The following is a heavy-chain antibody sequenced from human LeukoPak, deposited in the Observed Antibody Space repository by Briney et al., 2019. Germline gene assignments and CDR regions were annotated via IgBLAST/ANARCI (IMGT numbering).Heavy chain of an antibody. CDR2: IYYSGST. CDR3: AREVVVVPAALYWFDP. J-gene: IGHJ5*02. Sequence: SETLSLTCTVSGGSLSSYYWSWIRQPPGKGLEWIGYIYYSGSTNYNPSLKSRVSISVDTSKNQFSLKLSSVTAADTAVYYCAREVVVVPAALYWFDPWGQGTLVTVSS. V-gene: IGHV4-59*01. D-gene: IGHD2-2*01. CDR1: GGSLSSYY.